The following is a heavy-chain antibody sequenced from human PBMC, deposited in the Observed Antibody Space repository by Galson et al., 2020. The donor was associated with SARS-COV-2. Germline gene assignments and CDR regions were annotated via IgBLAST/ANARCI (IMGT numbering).Heavy chain of an antibody. J-gene: IGHJ4*02. CDR2: ISSSGSTI. D-gene: IGHD7-27*01. CDR1: GFTFSDYY. V-gene: IGHV3-11*01. CDR3: AREANFQTKARGVDY. Sequence: GGSLRLSCAASGFTFSDYYMSWIRQAPGKGLEWVSYISSSGSTIYYADSVKGRFTISRDNAKNSLYLQMNSLRAEDTAVYYCAREANFQTKARGVDYWGQGTLVTVSS.